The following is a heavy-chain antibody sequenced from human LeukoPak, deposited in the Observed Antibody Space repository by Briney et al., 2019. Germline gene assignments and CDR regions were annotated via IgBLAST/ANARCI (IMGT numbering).Heavy chain of an antibody. J-gene: IGHJ4*02. CDR2: MYWDDDK. D-gene: IGHD4-17*01. CDR3: AHRHGYGQVRY. V-gene: IGHV2-5*02. Sequence: SGPALVNPTQTLTLTCTFSGFSLSTSGVGVGWIRQPPGKALEWLALMYWDDDKRYSPSLKSRLTITKDTSKNQVVLTISNMDPVDTATYYCAHRHGYGQVRYWGQGTLVTVSS. CDR1: GFSLSTSGVG.